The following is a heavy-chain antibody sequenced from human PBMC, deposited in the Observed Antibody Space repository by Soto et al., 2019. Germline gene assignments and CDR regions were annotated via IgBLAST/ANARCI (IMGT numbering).Heavy chain of an antibody. CDR3: ARPAATVIFYSGMDV. D-gene: IGHD4-17*01. CDR2: ISFDGSNE. CDR1: GFTFSDYA. J-gene: IGHJ6*02. Sequence: GGSLRLSCAASGFTFSDYAMHWVRQAPGKGLEWVAIISFDGSNEHYADSVQGRFTISRDDSENTLYLQMNSLRADDTAVYYCARPAATVIFYSGMDVWGQGTTVTVSS. V-gene: IGHV3-30-3*01.